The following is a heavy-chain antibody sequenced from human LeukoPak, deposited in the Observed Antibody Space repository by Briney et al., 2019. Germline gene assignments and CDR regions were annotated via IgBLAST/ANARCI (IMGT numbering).Heavy chain of an antibody. J-gene: IGHJ6*02. D-gene: IGHD2-2*01. CDR1: GDSVSSNSAA. CDR2: TYYRSKWYN. CDR3: ARSSCSSTSCPAYGMDV. Sequence: SQTLSLTCAIFGDSVSSNSAAWSWIRQSPSRGLEWLGRTYYRSKWYNDYAVSVKSRITINPDTSKNQFSLQLNSVTPEDTAVYHCARSSCSSTSCPAYGMDVWGQGSTVTVSS. V-gene: IGHV6-1*01.